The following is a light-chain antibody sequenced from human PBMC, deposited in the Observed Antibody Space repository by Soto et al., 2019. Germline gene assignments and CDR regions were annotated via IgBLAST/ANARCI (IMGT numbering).Light chain of an antibody. J-gene: IGKJ2*01. CDR3: QQFNKWPYT. V-gene: IGKV3-15*01. CDR2: GAS. Sequence: EIVMTQSPATLAVSPGERAALSCRASQSVSSNFAWYQQKPGQAPRLLIYGASSRATGTPARFSGSGSGTEFTLTISSLQSEDLLVYYCQQFNKWPYTFGLGTKLEMK. CDR1: QSVSSN.